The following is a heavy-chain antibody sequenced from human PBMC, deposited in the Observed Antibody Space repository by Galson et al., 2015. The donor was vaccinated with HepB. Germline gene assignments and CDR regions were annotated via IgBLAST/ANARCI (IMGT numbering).Heavy chain of an antibody. J-gene: IGHJ6*02. CDR2: IIPIFGTA. D-gene: IGHD2-2*01. V-gene: IGHV1-69*06. Sequence: SVKVSCKASGGTFSSYAISWVRQAPGQGLEWMGGIIPIFGTANYAQKFQGRVTITADKSTSTAYMELSSLRSEDTAVYYCARVGYCSSTSCYGVYYYYGMDVWGQGTTVTVSS. CDR3: ARVGYCSSTSCYGVYYYYGMDV. CDR1: GGTFSSYA.